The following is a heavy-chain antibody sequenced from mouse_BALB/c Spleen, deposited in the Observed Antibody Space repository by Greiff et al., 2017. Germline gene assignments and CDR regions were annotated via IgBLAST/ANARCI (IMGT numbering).Heavy chain of an antibody. J-gene: IGHJ2*01. Sequence: EVKLVESGAELVKPGASVKLSCTASGFNIKDTYMHWVKQRPEQGLEWIGRIDPANGNTKYDPKFQGKATITADTSSNTAYLQLSSLTSEDTAVYYCARRLTGYAMDYWGQGTTLTVSS. CDR2: IDPANGNT. CDR3: ARRLTGYAMDY. D-gene: IGHD4-1*01. CDR1: GFNIKDTY. V-gene: IGHV14-3*02.